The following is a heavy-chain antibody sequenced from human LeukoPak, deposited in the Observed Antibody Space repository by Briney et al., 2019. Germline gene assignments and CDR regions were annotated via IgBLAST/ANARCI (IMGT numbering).Heavy chain of an antibody. Sequence: SETLSLTCTVSGGSISSYCWDWIRQPPGKGLEWIGYIYYSGSTNYNPSLKSRVTISVHTSKNQFSLKLSSVTAADTAVYYCASRKGLRFAFDIWGQGTMVTVSS. CDR1: GGSISSYC. J-gene: IGHJ3*02. V-gene: IGHV4-59*01. CDR3: ASRKGLRFAFDI. D-gene: IGHD4-17*01. CDR2: IYYSGST.